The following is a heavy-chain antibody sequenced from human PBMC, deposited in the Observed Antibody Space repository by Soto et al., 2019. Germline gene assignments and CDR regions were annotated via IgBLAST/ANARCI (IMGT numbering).Heavy chain of an antibody. D-gene: IGHD4-17*01. CDR1: GYTFTAYY. V-gene: IGHV1-2*02. CDR2: INIYTEDA. J-gene: IGHJ4*02. CDR3: ARGSTTVTPLGDY. Sequence: QVQLVQSGAEVKKPGASVQVSCKASGYTFTAYYIHWVRQAPGEGLEWMAWINIYTEDAGLAAEFQGRVPVTRDTSINTVYMDLSGLRSDDTALYYCARGSTTVTPLGDYWGQGTLVSVSS.